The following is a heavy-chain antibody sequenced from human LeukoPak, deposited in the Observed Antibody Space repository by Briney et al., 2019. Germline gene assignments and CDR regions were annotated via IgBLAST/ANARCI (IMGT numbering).Heavy chain of an antibody. CDR3: ARDRDSSVCLDH. CDR1: GFTFSDYY. D-gene: IGHD6-19*01. Sequence: GGSLRLSCAGSGFTFSDYYMSWIRQAPGKGLEWVSYISSTGSSTNYADSVKGRFTTSRDNAKNSLYLQINSLRPEDTAVYYCARDRDSSVCLDHWGQGTLVTVSS. CDR2: ISSTGSST. V-gene: IGHV3-11*05. J-gene: IGHJ5*02.